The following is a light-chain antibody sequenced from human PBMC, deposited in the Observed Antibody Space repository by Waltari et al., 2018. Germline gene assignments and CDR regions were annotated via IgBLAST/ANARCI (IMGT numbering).Light chain of an antibody. CDR1: QSVSRT. CDR3: QKYGTLPAT. Sequence: EIVLTQSPGTLCLSPGERATLSCRARQSVSRTLAWYQQKPGQAPRLLIYDASTRATGIPDRFSGSESGTDFSLTISRLEPEDFAVYYCQKYGTLPATFGQGTKVEIK. CDR2: DAS. J-gene: IGKJ1*01. V-gene: IGKV3-20*01.